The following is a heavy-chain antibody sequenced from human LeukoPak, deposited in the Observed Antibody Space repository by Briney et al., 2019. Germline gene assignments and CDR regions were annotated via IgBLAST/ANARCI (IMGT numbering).Heavy chain of an antibody. V-gene: IGHV1-69*04. CDR3: ARDQYDFWSGDLYYYYGMDV. D-gene: IGHD3-3*01. J-gene: IGHJ6*02. Sequence: SVKVSCKASGGTFSSYAISWVRQAPGQGLEWMERIILILGIANYAQKFQGRVTITADKSTSTAYMELSSLRAEDTAVYYCARDQYDFWSGDLYYYYGMDVWGQGTTVTVSS. CDR1: GGTFSSYA. CDR2: IILILGIA.